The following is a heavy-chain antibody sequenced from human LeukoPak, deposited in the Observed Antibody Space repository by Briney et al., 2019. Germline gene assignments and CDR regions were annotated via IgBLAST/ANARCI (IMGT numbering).Heavy chain of an antibody. D-gene: IGHD4-17*01. CDR2: ISSSSSYI. Sequence: GGSLRLSCAASGFTFSSYSMNWVRQAPGKGLEWVSSISSSSSYIYYADSVKGRFTISRDNAKNSLYLQMNSLRAEDTAVYYCARDLPWVTTSLGAFDIWGQGTMVTVSS. J-gene: IGHJ3*02. V-gene: IGHV3-21*01. CDR1: GFTFSSYS. CDR3: ARDLPWVTTSLGAFDI.